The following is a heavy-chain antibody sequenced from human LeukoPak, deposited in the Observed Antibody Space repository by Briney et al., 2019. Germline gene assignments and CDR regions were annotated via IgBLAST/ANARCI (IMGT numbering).Heavy chain of an antibody. CDR1: GFTFSSYA. D-gene: IGHD3-3*01. Sequence: GGSLRLSCAASGFTFSSYAMHWVRQAPGKGLEWVSFIRSDGSNKYYADSVKGRFTISRDNAKSSLYLQMNSLRAGDTAVYYCARATYYAFMDVWGKGTTVTISS. CDR3: ARATYYAFMDV. J-gene: IGHJ6*03. CDR2: IRSDGSNK. V-gene: IGHV3-30*02.